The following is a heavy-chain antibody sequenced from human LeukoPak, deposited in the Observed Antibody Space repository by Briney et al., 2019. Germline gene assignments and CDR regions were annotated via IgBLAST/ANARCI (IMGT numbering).Heavy chain of an antibody. V-gene: IGHV4-39*02. CDR2: IYIDGIT. CDR1: GGSIRTDGSY. Sequence: SETLSLTCTVSGGSIRTDGSYWAWIRQPPGKGLEWIGSIYIDGITHYNSSLQSRVTLSIDTSKNHFSLRLTSVTAADTAVFYCARLFTRAWEYRYGMDVWGQGTAVSLSS. CDR3: ARLFTRAWEYRYGMDV. J-gene: IGHJ6*02. D-gene: IGHD1-26*01.